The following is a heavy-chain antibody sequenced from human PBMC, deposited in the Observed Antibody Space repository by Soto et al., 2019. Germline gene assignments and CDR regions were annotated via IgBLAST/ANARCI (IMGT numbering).Heavy chain of an antibody. J-gene: IGHJ4*02. CDR2: RYYSEST. V-gene: IGHV4-31*03. CDR3: ARTKCSGGSCYSWSLDY. Sequence: LSLTCTVSGGSITTGVYYWSWIRQLPGKGLEWIGHRYYSESTYYNPSLKSRVSISLDTSKNQFSLKLSFVTAADTAMYYCARTKCSGGSCYSWSLDYWGQGTPVTVSS. CDR1: GGSITTGVYY. D-gene: IGHD2-15*01.